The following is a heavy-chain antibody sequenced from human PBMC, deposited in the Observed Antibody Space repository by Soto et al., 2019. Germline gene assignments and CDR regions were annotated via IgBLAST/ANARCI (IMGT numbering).Heavy chain of an antibody. CDR2: IYYSGST. D-gene: IGHD6-13*01. J-gene: IGHJ5*02. CDR3: ARDGGGAAAYLPVWFDP. V-gene: IGHV4-59*01. Sequence: SETLSLTCTVSGGSISSYYWSWIRQPPGKGLEWIGYIYYSGSTNYNPSLKSRVTISVDTSKNQFSLKLSSVTAADTAVYYCARDGGGAAAYLPVWFDPWGQGTLVTVSS. CDR1: GGSISSYY.